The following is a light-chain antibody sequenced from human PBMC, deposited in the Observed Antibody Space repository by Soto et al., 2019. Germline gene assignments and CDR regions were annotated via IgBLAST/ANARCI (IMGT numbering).Light chain of an antibody. CDR1: QSVSSN. J-gene: IGKJ1*01. CDR3: QHYNNWPRT. CDR2: GAS. V-gene: IGKV3-15*01. Sequence: EIVMTQSPATLSVSPGERATLSCRASQSVSSNLAWYQQKPGQAPRLLIYGASTRATGIPARFSGSGSGTEFTLTISSLQSEDFAVYYYQHYNNWPRTFGQGTKVVIK.